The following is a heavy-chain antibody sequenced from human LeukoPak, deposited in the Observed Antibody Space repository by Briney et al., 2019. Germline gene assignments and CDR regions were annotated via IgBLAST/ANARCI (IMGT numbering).Heavy chain of an antibody. CDR2: INHSGST. Sequence: SETLSLTCAVYGGSFSGYYWSWIRQPPGKGLEWIGEINHSGSTDYNPSLKSRVTISVDTSKNQFSLKLSSVTAADTAVYYCARVRRGAAAGTWLFDYWGQGTLVTVSS. CDR3: ARVRRGAAAGTWLFDY. CDR1: GGSFSGYY. V-gene: IGHV4-34*01. J-gene: IGHJ4*02. D-gene: IGHD6-13*01.